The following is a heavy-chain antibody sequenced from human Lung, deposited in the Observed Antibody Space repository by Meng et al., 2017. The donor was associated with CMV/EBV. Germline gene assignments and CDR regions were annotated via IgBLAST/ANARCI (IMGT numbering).Heavy chain of an antibody. V-gene: IGHV4-59*01. Sequence: GSLRLSCSVSGGSISSYYWSWIRQPPGKGLEWIGYSGSTNYNPSLQSRVTISVDTSKNQFSLKLSSVTAADTAVYYCARGGRFSDAWGQGTRVTVAS. CDR2: SGST. CDR3: ARGGRFSDA. CDR1: GGSISSYY. J-gene: IGHJ5*02. D-gene: IGHD3-10*01.